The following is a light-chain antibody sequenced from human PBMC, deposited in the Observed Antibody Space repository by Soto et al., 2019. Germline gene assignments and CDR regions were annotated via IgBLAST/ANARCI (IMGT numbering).Light chain of an antibody. CDR2: GAS. Sequence: EIVLTQSPVTLSLSPGERATLSCRASQSVSSSYLAWYQQKPGQAPRLLIYGASSRATGIPDRFSGSGSGTDFTLTIIRLEPEDFAVYYCQQYGSSLYTFGQGTKLEIK. V-gene: IGKV3-20*01. CDR3: QQYGSSLYT. J-gene: IGKJ2*01. CDR1: QSVSSSY.